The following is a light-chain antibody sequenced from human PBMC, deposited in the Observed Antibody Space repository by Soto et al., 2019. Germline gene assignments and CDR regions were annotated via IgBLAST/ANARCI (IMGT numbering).Light chain of an antibody. CDR1: QSVSSN. CDR2: GAS. Sequence: EIVMTHSPATLSVSPEERATLSSWASQSVSSNLDWYQQKPGQAPRLVMYGASSWESGVPERFSGSGSGTDFTLTISRLEPEDAAIYYCQQFGSSLALMFGGGTKEDI. V-gene: IGKV3-20*01. CDR3: QQFGSSLALM. J-gene: IGKJ4*02.